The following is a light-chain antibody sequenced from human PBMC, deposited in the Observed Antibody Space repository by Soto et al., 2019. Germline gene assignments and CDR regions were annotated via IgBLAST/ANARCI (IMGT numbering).Light chain of an antibody. V-gene: IGKV3-11*01. CDR3: QQSSNWLFS. Sequence: EIVLTQSPATLSLSPGERATLSCRASQSVRSSLAWYQQKPGQAPRLLIYDASNRATGIPARFSGSGSGTDFTLTISSLEPEDFAVYYCQQSSNWLFSFGPGTKVDIK. J-gene: IGKJ3*01. CDR2: DAS. CDR1: QSVRSS.